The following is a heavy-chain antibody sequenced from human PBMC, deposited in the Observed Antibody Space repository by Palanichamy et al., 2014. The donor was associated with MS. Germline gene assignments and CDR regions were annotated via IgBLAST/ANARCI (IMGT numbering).Heavy chain of an antibody. CDR1: GGTFTNYA. J-gene: IGHJ4*02. V-gene: IGHV1-69*04. CDR3: AREPYYYDSSGHGGFDY. D-gene: IGHD3-22*01. CDR2: IIPIFDVA. Sequence: QVQLVQSGPEVKKPGSSLKVSCKASGGTFTNYAISWVRQAPGQGLEWMGRIIPIFDVANYAQNFQGRVTVTADKSTSTAYMELSSLKSEDTAVYYCAREPYYYDSSGHGGFDYWGQGTLVTVSS.